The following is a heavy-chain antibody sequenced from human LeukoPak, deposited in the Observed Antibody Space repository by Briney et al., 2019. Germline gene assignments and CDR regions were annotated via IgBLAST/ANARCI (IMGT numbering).Heavy chain of an antibody. D-gene: IGHD1-26*01. J-gene: IGHJ4*02. V-gene: IGHV4-31*03. Sequence: SQTLSLTCTVSGGSISSGGYYWSWIRQHPGRGLGWIGYVYYSGSSLYNPSLKSRLTISVDTSKNQFSLKLTSVTVADTAVYYCARGMSGTYFDFDCWGQGTLVTVSS. CDR2: VYYSGSS. CDR1: GGSISSGGYY. CDR3: ARGMSGTYFDFDC.